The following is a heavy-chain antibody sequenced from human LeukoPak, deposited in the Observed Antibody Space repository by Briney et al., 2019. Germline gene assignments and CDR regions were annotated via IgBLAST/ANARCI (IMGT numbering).Heavy chain of an antibody. V-gene: IGHV3-74*01. CDR3: AIPVPAAINY. J-gene: IGHJ4*02. CDR2: IDSGGVDT. D-gene: IGHD2-2*01. Sequence: GGSLRLSCAASGFTFSSHWMHWVRQAPGKGLEWVSGIDSGGVDTIYADSVKGRFTISRDNAKNSLYLQMNSLGAEDTAVYYCAIPVPAAINYWGQGTLVTVSS. CDR1: GFTFSSHW.